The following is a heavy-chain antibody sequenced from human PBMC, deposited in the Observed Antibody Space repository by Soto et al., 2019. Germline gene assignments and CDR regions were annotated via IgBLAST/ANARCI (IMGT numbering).Heavy chain of an antibody. CDR2: ISTYNGNT. CDR3: ARDGYGDYGY. Sequence: QVQLVQSGAEVKKPGTSVKVSCKASGYTFTSNGISWVRQAPGQGLERMGWISTYNGNTNYAQKLQGRVTMTRDTSTSIAYMELRDLRSDDTAVDYCARDGYGDYGYWGQGSLVTVSS. CDR1: GYTFTSNG. D-gene: IGHD4-17*01. V-gene: IGHV1-18*01. J-gene: IGHJ4*02.